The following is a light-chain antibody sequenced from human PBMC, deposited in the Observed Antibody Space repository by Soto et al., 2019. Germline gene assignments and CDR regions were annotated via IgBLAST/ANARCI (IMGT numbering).Light chain of an antibody. CDR2: GAS. CDR1: RDISAW. CDR3: QQSYSTLTIT. Sequence: DIQMTQSPPSVSASVGDRVTITCRASRDISAWLAWYQQKPGKAPKLLIYGASNLQSGVPSRFSGRGSGTDFTLTISSLQPEDFATYYCQQSYSTLTITFGQGTRLEIK. J-gene: IGKJ5*01. V-gene: IGKV1D-12*01.